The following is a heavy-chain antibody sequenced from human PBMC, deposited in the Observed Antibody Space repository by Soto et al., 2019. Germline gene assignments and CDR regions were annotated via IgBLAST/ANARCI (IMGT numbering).Heavy chain of an antibody. D-gene: IGHD2-2*01. CDR1: GGTFSSYT. CDR2: IIPILGIA. V-gene: IGHV1-69*04. J-gene: IGHJ3*02. Sequence: SVKVSCKASGGTFSSYTISWVRQAPGQGLEWMGRIIPILGIANYAQKFQGRVTITADKSTSTAYMELSSLRSEDTAVYYCARDCSSTSCYYVSAFDIWGQGTMVTVSS. CDR3: ARDCSSTSCYYVSAFDI.